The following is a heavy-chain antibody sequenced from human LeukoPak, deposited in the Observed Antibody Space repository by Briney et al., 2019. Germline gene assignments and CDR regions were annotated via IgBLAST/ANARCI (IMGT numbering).Heavy chain of an antibody. CDR2: ISAYNGNT. Sequence: ASVKVSCKASGYTFTSYGISWVRQAPGQGPGWMGWISAYNGNTNYAQKLQGRVTMTTDTSTSTAYMELRSLRSDDTAVYYCAREGGYSSLNDAFDTWGQGTMVTVSS. CDR3: AREGGYSSLNDAFDT. CDR1: GYTFTSYG. D-gene: IGHD5-18*01. V-gene: IGHV1-18*01. J-gene: IGHJ3*02.